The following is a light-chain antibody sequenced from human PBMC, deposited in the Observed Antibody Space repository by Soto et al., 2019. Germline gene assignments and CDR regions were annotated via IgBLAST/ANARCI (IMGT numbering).Light chain of an antibody. CDR2: AAS. Sequence: DIQMTQSPSFLSASVGDRVAITCRASQSISNYLNWYQQKPGKAPKILIYAASSLQSGVPSRFSGSGSGTDFTLTISSLQPEDFATYYCQQSYSSPITFGQGARLEIK. V-gene: IGKV1-39*01. J-gene: IGKJ5*01. CDR3: QQSYSSPIT. CDR1: QSISNY.